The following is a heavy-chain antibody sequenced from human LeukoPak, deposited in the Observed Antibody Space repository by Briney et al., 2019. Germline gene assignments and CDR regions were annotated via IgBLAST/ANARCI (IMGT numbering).Heavy chain of an antibody. Sequence: GGSLRLSCAASGFTSSSSAMSWVRQAPGKGLEWVSAISGSGGSTYYADSVKGRFTISRDNSKNTLYLQMNSLRAEDTAVYYGATVVVFIPHWGQETLVTVSS. CDR2: ISGSGGST. CDR1: GFTSSSSA. J-gene: IGHJ4*02. V-gene: IGHV3-23*01. D-gene: IGHD3-22*01. CDR3: ATVVVFIPH.